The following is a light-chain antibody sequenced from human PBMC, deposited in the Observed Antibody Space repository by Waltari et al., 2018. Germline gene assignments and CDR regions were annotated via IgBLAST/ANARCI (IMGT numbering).Light chain of an antibody. V-gene: IGKV4-1*01. CDR3: HQHYTTPWT. CDR1: QTVLDRDNNKNY. CDR2: WAS. Sequence: DIVMTQSPASLAVSLGERATINRKSSQTVLDRDNNKNYLTWYQQKPGQPPKLLFSWASIRESGVPDRLSASGSGTDFTLTISSLQAEDVAVYYCHQHYTTPWTFGQGTKVEIK. J-gene: IGKJ1*01.